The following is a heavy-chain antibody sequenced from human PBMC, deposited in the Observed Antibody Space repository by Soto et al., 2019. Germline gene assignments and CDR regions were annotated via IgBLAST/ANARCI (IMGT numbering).Heavy chain of an antibody. CDR3: AKGGRRWLVTSDFNY. Sequence: VQLVESGGGVVQPGRSLRLSCAASGFTFSDYAMHWVRQAPGKGLEWVAVVSHDGRNTHYADSVKGRFTISRDSSKNTVALEMTSLRAGDTAVYYCAKGGRRWLVTSDFNYWGQGAQVTVSS. J-gene: IGHJ4*02. D-gene: IGHD6-19*01. CDR2: VSHDGRNT. V-gene: IGHV3-30*18. CDR1: GFTFSDYA.